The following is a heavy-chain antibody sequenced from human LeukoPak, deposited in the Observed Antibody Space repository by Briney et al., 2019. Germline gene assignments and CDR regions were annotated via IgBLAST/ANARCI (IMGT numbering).Heavy chain of an antibody. Sequence: PGGSLRLSCAASGFTFSDYYMSWIRQAPGKGLEWVSYISSSGSTIYYADSVKGRFTISRDNAKNSLYLQMNSLRAEDTAVYYCARVPPTYYYDSSGPFDYWGQGTLVTVSS. CDR3: ARVPPTYYYDSSGPFDY. CDR1: GFTFSDYY. D-gene: IGHD3-22*01. CDR2: ISSSGSTI. J-gene: IGHJ4*02. V-gene: IGHV3-11*01.